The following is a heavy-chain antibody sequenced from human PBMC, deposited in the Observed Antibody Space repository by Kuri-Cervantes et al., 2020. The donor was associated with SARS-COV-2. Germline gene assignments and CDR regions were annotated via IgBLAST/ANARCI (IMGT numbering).Heavy chain of an antibody. CDR1: GGSISSYY. CDR3: ARSQHPTSRFYYYSVDL. V-gene: IGHV4-59*08. CDR2: IYYSGST. Sequence: GSLRLSCTVSGGSISSYYWSWIRQPPGKGLEWIGYIYYSGSTNYNPSLKSRVTISADTSKTQFSLNLSSVTAADTAVYYCARSQHPTSRFYYYSVDLWGQGTTVTVSS. J-gene: IGHJ6*02.